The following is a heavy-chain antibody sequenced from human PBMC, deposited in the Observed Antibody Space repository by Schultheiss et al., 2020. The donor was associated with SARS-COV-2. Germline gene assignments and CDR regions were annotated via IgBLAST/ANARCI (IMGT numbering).Heavy chain of an antibody. CDR2: IYPGDSDT. V-gene: IGHV5-51*01. Sequence: GESLKISCKGSGYSFTNYWIGWVRQMPGKGLEWMGTIYPGDSDTRYSPSFQGQVTMSADKSINTAYLQWSSLKASDTAMYYCARRGYINVAVWEFDPWGQGTLVTVSS. D-gene: IGHD3-16*01. J-gene: IGHJ5*02. CDR1: GYSFTNYW. CDR3: ARRGYINVAVWEFDP.